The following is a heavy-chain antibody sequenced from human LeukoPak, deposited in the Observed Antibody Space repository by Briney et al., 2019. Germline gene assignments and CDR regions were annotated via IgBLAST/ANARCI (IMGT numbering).Heavy chain of an antibody. CDR1: GFRFNSYG. Sequence: GGSLRLSCAASGFRFNSYGMHWVRQAPGKGLEWVSVIYSGGSTYYADSVKGRFTISRDNSKNTLYLQMNSLRAEDTAVYYCASGRRSSASFDYWGQGTLVTVSS. CDR3: ASGRRSSASFDY. J-gene: IGHJ4*02. V-gene: IGHV3-NL1*01. D-gene: IGHD6-6*01. CDR2: IYSGGST.